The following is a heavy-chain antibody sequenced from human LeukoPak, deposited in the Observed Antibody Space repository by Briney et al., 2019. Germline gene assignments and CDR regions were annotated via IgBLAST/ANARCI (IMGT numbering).Heavy chain of an antibody. J-gene: IGHJ4*02. CDR1: GYTFTGYY. D-gene: IGHD3-9*01. CDR3: ARAPYYDILTGYYFDY. V-gene: IGHV1-2*02. Sequence: ASVKVSCKASGYTFTGYYMHWVRQAPGQGLEWMGWINPNSGGTNYAQKFQGRVTMTRDTSISTAYMELSRLRSDDTAVYYCARAPYYDILTGYYFDYWGQGTLVTVSS. CDR2: INPNSGGT.